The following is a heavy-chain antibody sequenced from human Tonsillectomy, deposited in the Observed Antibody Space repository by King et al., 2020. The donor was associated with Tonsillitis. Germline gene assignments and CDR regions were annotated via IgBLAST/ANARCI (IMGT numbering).Heavy chain of an antibody. V-gene: IGHV3-7*01. Sequence: VQLVESGGGLVQPGGSLRLSCAVSGFTFSRYWMSWVRQAPGKGLEWVVNIKEDGSDKHYVDSVKGRFTISRDNAKNSLFLQMNSLRAEDTAVYYCATEGGRSGSGYWGQETLVTVSS. CDR2: IKEDGSDK. J-gene: IGHJ4*02. CDR1: GFTFSRYW. CDR3: ATEGGRSGSGY. D-gene: IGHD3-10*01.